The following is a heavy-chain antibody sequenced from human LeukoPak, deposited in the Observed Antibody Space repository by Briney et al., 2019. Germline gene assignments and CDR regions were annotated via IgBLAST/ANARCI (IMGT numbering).Heavy chain of an antibody. CDR1: GYTFTNYG. J-gene: IGHJ6*02. V-gene: IGHV1-69*13. Sequence: ASVKVSCKASGYTFTNYGINWVRQAPGQGLEWMGGIFPIFGTANYAQKFQDRVTITADESTSTAYMELSSLRSEDTAVYYCARVEIVGWPTDETGLDYYYYYSMDVWGQGTTVTVSS. CDR3: ARVEIVGWPTDETGLDYYYYYSMDV. CDR2: IFPIFGTA. D-gene: IGHD2-2*03.